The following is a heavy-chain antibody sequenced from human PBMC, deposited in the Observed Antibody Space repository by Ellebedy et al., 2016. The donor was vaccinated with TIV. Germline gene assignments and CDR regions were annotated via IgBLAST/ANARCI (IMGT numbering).Heavy chain of an antibody. Sequence: MPSETLSLTCTVSGGSISSYYWSWIRQPPGKGLEWIGYIYYSGSTNYNPSLKSRVTISVDTSKNQISLKLSSVTAADTAVYYCARDRVNQWPRDHAAFDIWGQGTMVTVSS. CDR1: GGSISSYY. CDR2: IYYSGST. V-gene: IGHV4-59*01. CDR3: ARDRVNQWPRDHAAFDI. J-gene: IGHJ3*02. D-gene: IGHD6-19*01.